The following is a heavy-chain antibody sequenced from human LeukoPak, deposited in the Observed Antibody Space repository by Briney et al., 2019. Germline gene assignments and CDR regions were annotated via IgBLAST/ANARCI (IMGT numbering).Heavy chain of an antibody. CDR2: ISGSGGST. D-gene: IGHD6-19*01. Sequence: GGSLRLSCAASGFTFSSYAMSWVRQAPGKGLEWVSAISGSGGSTYYADSVKGRFTISRDNSKDTLYLQMNSLRAEDTAVYYCAKGRTVAARFNWFDPWGQGTLVTVSS. V-gene: IGHV3-23*01. J-gene: IGHJ5*02. CDR3: AKGRTVAARFNWFDP. CDR1: GFTFSSYA.